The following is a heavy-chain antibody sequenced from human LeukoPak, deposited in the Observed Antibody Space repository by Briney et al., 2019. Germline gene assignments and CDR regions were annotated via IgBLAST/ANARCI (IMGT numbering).Heavy chain of an antibody. Sequence: PSETLSLTCTVSGYSISSGYYWGWIRQPPGKGLEWIGSIYHSGSTYYNPSLKSRVTISVDTSKNQFSLNLSSVTAADTAVYYCARGWRHDYWGQGTLVTVSS. CDR3: ARGWRHDY. CDR1: GYSISSGYY. CDR2: IYHSGST. J-gene: IGHJ4*02. D-gene: IGHD2-15*01. V-gene: IGHV4-38-2*02.